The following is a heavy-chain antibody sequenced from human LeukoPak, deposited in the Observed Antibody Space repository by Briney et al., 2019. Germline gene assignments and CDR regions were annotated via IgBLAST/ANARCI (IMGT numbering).Heavy chain of an antibody. CDR2: ISRGGSRI. Sequence: GGSLRLSCVGSGFTFSSYEMNWARQAPGKGLEWVSYISRGGSRIYYADSVKGRFTISRDDAKNSMYLQMNSLRAEDTALYYCATEPQYSNGLDFEYWGQGSLVTVSS. D-gene: IGHD5-18*01. CDR1: GFTFSSYE. J-gene: IGHJ4*02. V-gene: IGHV3-48*03. CDR3: ATEPQYSNGLDFEY.